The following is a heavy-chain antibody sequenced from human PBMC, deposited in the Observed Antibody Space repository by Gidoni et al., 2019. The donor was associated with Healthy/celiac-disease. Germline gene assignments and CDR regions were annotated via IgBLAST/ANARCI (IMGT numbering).Heavy chain of an antibody. V-gene: IGHV4-38-2*01. D-gene: IGHD2-21*01. CDR3: ARGSKYVARALWFDP. CDR2: IYHSGST. Sequence: QVQLQESGPGLVKPSETLSLTCAVSGYSISRGYYWGWIRQPPGKGLEWIGSIYHSGSTYYNPSLKRRVTISVDTSKNQFSLKLSAVTAADTAVYYCARGSKYVARALWFDPWGQGTLVTVSS. J-gene: IGHJ5*02. CDR1: GYSISRGYY.